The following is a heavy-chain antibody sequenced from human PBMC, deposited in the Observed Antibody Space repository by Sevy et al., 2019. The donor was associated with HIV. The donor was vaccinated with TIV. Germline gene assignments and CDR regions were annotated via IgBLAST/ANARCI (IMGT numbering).Heavy chain of an antibody. Sequence: GGSLRLSCVASGFSFSNYAMHWVRQAPGKGLEWVAVIWNDGNDKSYADSVKGRFTISRDNAKNTLYLQMNSLRAEETAIYYGATEYNNGYDYWGQGTMVTVSS. CDR3: ATEYNNGYDY. CDR2: IWNDGNDK. J-gene: IGHJ4*02. CDR1: GFSFSNYA. D-gene: IGHD5-18*01. V-gene: IGHV3-33*01.